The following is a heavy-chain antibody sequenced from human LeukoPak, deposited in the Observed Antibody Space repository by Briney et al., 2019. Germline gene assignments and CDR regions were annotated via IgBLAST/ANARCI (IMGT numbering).Heavy chain of an antibody. Sequence: GGSLRLSCAASGFTFSSYSMNWVRQAPGKGLEWVSSISSSSSYIYYADSVKGRFTISRDNAKNSLYLQMNSLRAEDTAVYYCARFVPYRTGSREFDYWGQGTLVTVSS. V-gene: IGHV3-21*01. CDR2: ISSSSSYI. CDR1: GFTFSSYS. J-gene: IGHJ4*02. D-gene: IGHD1-14*01. CDR3: ARFVPYRTGSREFDY.